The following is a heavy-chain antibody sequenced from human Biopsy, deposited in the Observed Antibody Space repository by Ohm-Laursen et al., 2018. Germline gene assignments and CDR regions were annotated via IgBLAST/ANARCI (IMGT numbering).Heavy chain of an antibody. J-gene: IGHJ4*02. CDR3: ARDRGSGWTDY. CDR1: GYSMSTYY. D-gene: IGHD6-19*01. CDR2: IYYSGST. V-gene: IGHV4-59*01. Sequence: SQTLSLTCSASGYSMSTYYWSWIRQSPGKGLEWIGHIYYSGSTNYNPSLQSRVVMSVDTSKNQFSLRLNSVTAADTATYYCARDRGSGWTDYWGQGTLVTVSS.